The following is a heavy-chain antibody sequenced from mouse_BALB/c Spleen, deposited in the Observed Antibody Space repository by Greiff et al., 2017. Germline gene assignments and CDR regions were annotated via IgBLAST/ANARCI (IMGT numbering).Heavy chain of an antibody. V-gene: IGHV5-12-2*01. J-gene: IGHJ4*01. Sequence: EVQVVESGGGLVQPGGSLKLSCAASGFTFSSYTMSWVRQTPEKRLEWVAYISNGGGSTYYPDTVKGRFTISRDNAKNTLYLQMSSLKSEDTAMYYCARHLYGNYFYYAMDYWGQGTSVTVSS. CDR2: ISNGGGST. CDR1: GFTFSSYT. D-gene: IGHD2-1*01. CDR3: ARHLYGNYFYYAMDY.